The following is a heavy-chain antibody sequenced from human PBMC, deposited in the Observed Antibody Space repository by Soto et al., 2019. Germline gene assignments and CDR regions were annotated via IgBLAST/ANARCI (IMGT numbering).Heavy chain of an antibody. D-gene: IGHD5-18*01. CDR2: INHLTTT. J-gene: IGHJ4*02. CDR3: ARGYDTALAPIF. Sequence: PSETLSLTCAVYGGSFSSYYWSWIRQTPGKGLEWIGEINHLTTTNYNPSLKSRVIISLDTPKNQFSLKLSSVTAADTAVYYRARGYDTALAPIFWGQGILVTVSS. CDR1: GGSFSSYY. V-gene: IGHV4-34*01.